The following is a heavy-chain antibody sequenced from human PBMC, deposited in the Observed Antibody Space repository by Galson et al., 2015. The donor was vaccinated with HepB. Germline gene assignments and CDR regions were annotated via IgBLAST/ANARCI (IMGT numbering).Heavy chain of an antibody. CDR2: ISYDGNNK. CDR1: GFTFTSYS. CDR3: ARAPPNLNTVFYYYFYAMDV. D-gene: IGHD2-2*02. Sequence: SLRLSCAASGFTFTSYSMHWVRQAPGKGLEWVAVISYDGNNKYYADSVRGRFTIYRDNSKNTLYLQMDSLRAEDTAVYYCARAPPNLNTVFYYYFYAMDVWGQGTTVTVSS. J-gene: IGHJ6*02. V-gene: IGHV3-30*04.